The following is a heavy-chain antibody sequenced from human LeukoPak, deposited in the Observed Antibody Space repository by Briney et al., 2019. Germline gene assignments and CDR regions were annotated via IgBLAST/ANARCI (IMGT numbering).Heavy chain of an antibody. CDR2: ISGSGGST. Sequence: GASLRLSCAASGFTFSSYAMSWVRQAPGKGLEWVSAISGSGGSTYYADSVKDRFTISRDNSKNTLYLQVDSLRAEDTAVYYCAKWGDYDILTGYYVPDYWGQGTLVTVSS. CDR1: GFTFSSYA. J-gene: IGHJ4*02. D-gene: IGHD3-9*01. CDR3: AKWGDYDILTGYYVPDY. V-gene: IGHV3-23*01.